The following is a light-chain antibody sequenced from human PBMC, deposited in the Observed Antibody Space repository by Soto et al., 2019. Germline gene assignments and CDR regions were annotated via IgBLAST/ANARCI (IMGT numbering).Light chain of an antibody. Sequence: DIVMTQSPDSLAVSLGERATINCKSSQSVLYSSNNKNYLAWYQQKPGQPPKLLIYWASTRESGFPDRFSGSGSGTDFPLTISSLQAEDVAVYSCQQYYSTPYTFGQGTKLEIK. CDR2: WAS. V-gene: IGKV4-1*01. CDR1: QSVLYSSNNKNY. J-gene: IGKJ2*01. CDR3: QQYYSTPYT.